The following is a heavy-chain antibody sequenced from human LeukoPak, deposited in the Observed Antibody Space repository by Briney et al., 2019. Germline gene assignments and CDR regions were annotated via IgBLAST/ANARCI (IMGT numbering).Heavy chain of an antibody. D-gene: IGHD3-22*01. V-gene: IGHV3-23*01. J-gene: IGHJ3*02. Sequence: GGSLRLSRAASGFTFSNYAMSWVRQAQGKGLEWVSAIHADGTPTYDADSVKGRFTISRDNSKNTLYLQMNSLRAEDTAIYYCAKDQATRGNYYGRAFDIWGQGTMVTVSS. CDR3: AKDQATRGNYYGRAFDI. CDR1: GFTFSNYA. CDR2: IHADGTPT.